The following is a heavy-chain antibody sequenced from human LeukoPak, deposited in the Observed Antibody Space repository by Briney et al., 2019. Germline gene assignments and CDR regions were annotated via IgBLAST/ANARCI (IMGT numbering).Heavy chain of an antibody. Sequence: SVKVSCKASGGTFSSYAISWVRQAPGQGLEWMGGIIPIFGTANYAQKFQGRVTITADKSTSTAYMELSSLRSEDTAVYYCAANSYSSSWYRGYNWFDPWGQGTLVTVSS. CDR1: GGTFSSYA. J-gene: IGHJ5*02. D-gene: IGHD6-13*01. V-gene: IGHV1-69*06. CDR2: IIPIFGTA. CDR3: AANSYSSSWYRGYNWFDP.